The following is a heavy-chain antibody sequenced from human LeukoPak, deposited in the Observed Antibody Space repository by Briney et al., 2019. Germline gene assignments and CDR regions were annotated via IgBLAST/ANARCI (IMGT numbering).Heavy chain of an antibody. D-gene: IGHD4-11*01. Sequence: SETLSLTCTVSGGSISSYYWSWIRQPPGKGLEWIGYIYTSGSTNYNPSLKSRVTISVDTSKNQFSLKLSSVTAADTAVYYCARHYSNYGAYYFDYWGQGTLVTVSS. J-gene: IGHJ4*02. CDR2: IYTSGST. V-gene: IGHV4-4*09. CDR3: ARHYSNYGAYYFDY. CDR1: GGSISSYY.